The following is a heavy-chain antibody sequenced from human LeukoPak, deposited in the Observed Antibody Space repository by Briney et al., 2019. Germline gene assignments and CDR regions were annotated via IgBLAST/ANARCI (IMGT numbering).Heavy chain of an antibody. V-gene: IGHV3-30*02. CDR3: AKDRGSGGWPNYYYYGMDV. Sequence: GGSLRLSRAASGFTFSSSGMHWVRQAPGKGLEWVAFIRYDGSYKYYADSVRGRFTISRDNSKNTLYLQMNSLRAEDTAVYYCAKDRGSGGWPNYYYYGMDVWGQGTTVTVSS. CDR2: IRYDGSYK. CDR1: GFTFSSSG. D-gene: IGHD3-10*01. J-gene: IGHJ6*02.